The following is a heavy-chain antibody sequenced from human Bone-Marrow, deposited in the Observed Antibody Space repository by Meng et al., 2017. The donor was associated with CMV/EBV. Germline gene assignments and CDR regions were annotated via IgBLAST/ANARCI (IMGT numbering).Heavy chain of an antibody. V-gene: IGHV1-18*01. J-gene: IGHJ4*02. CDR1: GYTFTSYG. D-gene: IGHD5-24*01. CDR3: ARARQVEMATIADY. Sequence: ASVKVSCKASGYTFTSYGISWVRQAPGQGLEWMGWISAYNGNTNYAQKLQGRVTMTTDTSTSTAYMELRSLRSDDTAVYYGARARQVEMATIADYWGQGTLVTVSS. CDR2: ISAYNGNT.